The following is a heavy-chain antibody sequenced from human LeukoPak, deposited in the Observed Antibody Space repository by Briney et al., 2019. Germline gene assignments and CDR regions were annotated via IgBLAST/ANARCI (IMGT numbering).Heavy chain of an antibody. D-gene: IGHD2/OR15-2a*01. CDR1: GFTSSSYA. V-gene: IGHV3-23*01. CDR3: AKGTTFDAFDM. J-gene: IGHJ3*02. Sequence: GGSLRLSCAASGFTSSSYAMSWVRQAPGKGLEWVSAISGSGGSTYYADSVKGRFTISRDNAKNSLYLQMNSLRAEDTALYYCAKGTTFDAFDMWGQGTMVTVSS. CDR2: ISGSGGST.